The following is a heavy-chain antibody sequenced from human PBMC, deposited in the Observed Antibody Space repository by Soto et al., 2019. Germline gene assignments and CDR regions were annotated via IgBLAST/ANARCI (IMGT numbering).Heavy chain of an antibody. CDR3: ATRGMVRGHYGMDV. Sequence: GASVKVSCKVSGYTLTELSMHWVRQAPGKGLEWMGGFDPEDGETIYAQKFQGRVTMTEDTSTDTAYMELSSLRSEDTAVYYCATRGMVRGHYGMDVWGQGTTVTVSS. D-gene: IGHD3-10*01. CDR2: FDPEDGET. V-gene: IGHV1-24*01. J-gene: IGHJ6*02. CDR1: GYTLTELS.